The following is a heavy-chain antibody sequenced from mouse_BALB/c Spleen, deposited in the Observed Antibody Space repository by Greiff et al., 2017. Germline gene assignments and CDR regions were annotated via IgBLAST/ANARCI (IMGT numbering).Heavy chain of an antibody. CDR1: GFTFSSYA. J-gene: IGHJ4*01. CDR2: ISSGGST. D-gene: IGHD1-1*01. CDR3: ARGDYYGSSYDYAMDY. Sequence: EVQLQESGGGLVKPGGSLKLSCAASGFTFSSYAMSWVRQTPEKRLEWVASISSGGSTYYPDSVKGRFTISRDNARNILYLQMSSLRSEDTAMYYCARGDYYGSSYDYAMDYWGQGTSVTVSS. V-gene: IGHV5-6-5*01.